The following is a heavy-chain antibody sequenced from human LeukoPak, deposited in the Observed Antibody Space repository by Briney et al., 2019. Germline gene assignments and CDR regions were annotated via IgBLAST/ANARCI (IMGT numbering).Heavy chain of an antibody. CDR3: ARQIVSGSMGCDF. D-gene: IGHD2-21*01. J-gene: IGHJ4*02. CDR1: AYTFSGYY. V-gene: IGHV1-2*02. Sequence: GASVKVSCKASAYTFSGYYIHWVRQAPGQGLEWMGWINFNSGGKIFAEKFQDRVTMARDTSISTAYMELGRLRSDDTAVYYCARQIVSGSMGCDFWGQGTLVTVSS. CDR2: INFNSGGK.